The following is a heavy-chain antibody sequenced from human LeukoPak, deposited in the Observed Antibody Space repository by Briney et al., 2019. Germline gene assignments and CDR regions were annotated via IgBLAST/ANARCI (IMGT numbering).Heavy chain of an antibody. CDR2: ISSSSSYI. CDR3: ARDPYPNSSSWYSGSLFGRYYYYYMDV. V-gene: IGHV3-21*01. Sequence: GGTLRLSCAASGFTFSSYSMNWVRQAPGKGLEWVSSISSSSSYIYYADSVKGRFTISRDNAKNSLYLQMNSLRAEDTAVYYCARDPYPNSSSWYSGSLFGRYYYYYMDVWGKGTTVTVSS. CDR1: GFTFSSYS. J-gene: IGHJ6*03. D-gene: IGHD6-13*01.